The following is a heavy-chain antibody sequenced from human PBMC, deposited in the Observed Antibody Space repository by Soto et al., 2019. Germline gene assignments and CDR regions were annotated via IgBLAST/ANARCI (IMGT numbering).Heavy chain of an antibody. Sequence: QVQLQESGPGLLKPLETLSLTCTVSGVSLNSGHYYWVWIRQSPGKGLAWIASIYYDEITYYNPSLKCRVTISTDKPKNQFSLTLKSVTAADTAVYYCGKVLIGATRHTDVDSWGQGALVTVSS. J-gene: IGHJ4*02. CDR3: GKVLIGATRHTDVDS. D-gene: IGHD2-15*01. CDR2: IYYDEIT. V-gene: IGHV4-39*01. CDR1: GVSLNSGHYY.